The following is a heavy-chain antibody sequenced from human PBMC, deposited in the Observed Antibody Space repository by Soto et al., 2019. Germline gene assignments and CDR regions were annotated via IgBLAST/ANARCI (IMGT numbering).Heavy chain of an antibody. CDR3: ARDTGDGTFDF. Sequence: ASVKVSCEASGYSFRSYAIQWVRQAPGQRLEWMGWINAGYGNTKSSQKFQDRVTISRDTSASTAYMELTSLRSEDTAVYYCARDTGDGTFDFWGQGTLVTVSS. CDR1: GYSFRSYA. J-gene: IGHJ4*02. CDR2: INAGYGNT. D-gene: IGHD7-27*01. V-gene: IGHV1-3*01.